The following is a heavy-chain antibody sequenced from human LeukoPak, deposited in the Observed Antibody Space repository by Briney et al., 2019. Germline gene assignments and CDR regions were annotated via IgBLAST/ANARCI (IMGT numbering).Heavy chain of an antibody. D-gene: IGHD6-13*01. V-gene: IGHV3-43*01. CDR3: AKDKGIAAEGLDY. J-gene: IGHJ4*02. Sequence: GGSLRLSCTTSGFTFGTSTMTWVRQAPGKGLEWVSLISWDGGSTYYADSVKGRFTISRDNSKNSLYLQMNSLRTEDTALYYCAKDKGIAAEGLDYWGQGTLVTVSS. CDR2: ISWDGGST. CDR1: GFTFGTST.